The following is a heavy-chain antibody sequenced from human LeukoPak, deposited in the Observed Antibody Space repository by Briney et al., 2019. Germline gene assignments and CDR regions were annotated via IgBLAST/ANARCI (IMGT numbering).Heavy chain of an antibody. CDR1: GFSFGSYW. CDR3: AKTQGYFDY. D-gene: IGHD4-23*01. J-gene: IGHJ4*02. V-gene: IGHV3-7*05. Sequence: GGSLRLSCVASGFSFGSYWMAWVRQAPGKGLEWVANMKHDGIEKYHVDSVKGRFTISRDNTKNSLYLHMSSLRVEDTAVYYCAKTQGYFDYWGQGTLVTVSS. CDR2: MKHDGIEK.